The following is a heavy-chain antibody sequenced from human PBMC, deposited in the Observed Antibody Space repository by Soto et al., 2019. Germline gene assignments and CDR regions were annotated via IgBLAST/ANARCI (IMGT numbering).Heavy chain of an antibody. CDR2: ISAYNGNT. V-gene: IGHV1-18*01. CDR1: GYTFTSYG. J-gene: IGHJ4*02. Sequence: QVPLVQSGAEVKKPGASVKVSCKASGYTFTSYGISWVRQAPGQGLEWMGWISAYNGNTNYAQKLQGRVTMTTDTSTSTAYMELRSLRSDDTAVYYCARDHGRAYCGGDCYSVGDYWGQGTLVTVSS. D-gene: IGHD2-21*02. CDR3: ARDHGRAYCGGDCYSVGDY.